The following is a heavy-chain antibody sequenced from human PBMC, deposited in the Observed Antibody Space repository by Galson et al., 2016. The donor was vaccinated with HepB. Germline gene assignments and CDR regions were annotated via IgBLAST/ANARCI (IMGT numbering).Heavy chain of an antibody. Sequence: SLRLSCASSGITFGNFIMSWVRQAPGQGLEWVAFIWTNADGGTTEYAASVKGRFSISRDDSKSIADLQMNSLKTEDTAVYYCSIPSYSDSSDLNRQVAPWGQGTLVTVSS. V-gene: IGHV3-49*04. J-gene: IGHJ5*02. CDR3: SIPSYSDSSDLNRQVAP. CDR1: GITFGNFI. CDR2: IWTNADGGTT. D-gene: IGHD3-22*01.